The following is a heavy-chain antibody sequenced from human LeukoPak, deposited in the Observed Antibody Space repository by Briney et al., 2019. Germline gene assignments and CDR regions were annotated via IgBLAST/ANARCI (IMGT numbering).Heavy chain of an antibody. CDR1: GGSISSYY. D-gene: IGHD2-15*01. CDR3: ARPGSPSSYYYYMDV. J-gene: IGHJ6*03. CDR2: IYTSGST. Sequence: SETLSLTCTVSGGSISSYYWSWIRQPPGKGLEWIGYIYTSGSTNYNPSLKSRVTISVDTSKNQFSLKLSSVTAADTVVYYCARPGSPSSYYYYMDVWGKGTTVTVSS. V-gene: IGHV4-4*09.